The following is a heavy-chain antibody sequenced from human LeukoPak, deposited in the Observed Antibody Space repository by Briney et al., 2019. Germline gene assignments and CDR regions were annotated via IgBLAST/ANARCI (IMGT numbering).Heavy chain of an antibody. CDR2: FDPEDGET. V-gene: IGHV1-24*01. CDR3: ATGRGGYYYDSSGYPTY. D-gene: IGHD3-22*01. J-gene: IGHJ4*02. Sequence: GASVKVSCTVSGYTLTELSMHWVRQAPGKGLEWMGGFDPEDGETIYAQKFQGRVTMTEDTSTDTAYMELSSLRSEDTAVYYCATGRGGYYYDSSGYPTYWGQGTLVTVSS. CDR1: GYTLTELS.